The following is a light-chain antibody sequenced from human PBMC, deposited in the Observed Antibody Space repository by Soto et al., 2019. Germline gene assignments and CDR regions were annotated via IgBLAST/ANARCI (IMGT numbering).Light chain of an antibody. Sequence: EIVMTQSPATLSVSPGERATLSCRASQSVSSNLAWYQQKPGQAHRLLIYGASTRATGIPARFSGSGSGTEFTLSISSLHSEDCAVYYCQQYNNWPPLTVGGGTKVDIK. J-gene: IGKJ4*01. V-gene: IGKV3-15*01. CDR2: GAS. CDR3: QQYNNWPPLT. CDR1: QSVSSN.